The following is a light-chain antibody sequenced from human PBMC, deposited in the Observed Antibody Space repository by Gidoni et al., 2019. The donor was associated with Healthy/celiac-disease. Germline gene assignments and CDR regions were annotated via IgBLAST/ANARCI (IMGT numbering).Light chain of an antibody. J-gene: IGKJ2*01. V-gene: IGKV3-20*01. CDR3: QQYGSSPYT. CDR1: QSVSSSY. CDR2: GAS. Sequence: EIVLTQSPGTLSLSPGERATLSCRASQSVSSSYLAWYQQKPCQAPRLLIYGASSRATGIPDRFSGSGSGTDFTLTISRLEPEDFAVYYCQQYGSSPYTFGQXTKLEIK.